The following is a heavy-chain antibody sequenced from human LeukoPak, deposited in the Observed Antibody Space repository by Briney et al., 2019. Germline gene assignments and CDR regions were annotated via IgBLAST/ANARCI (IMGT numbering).Heavy chain of an antibody. Sequence: GASVKVSCKASGYTFTGYYMHWVRQAPGQGLEWMGWINPNSGGTNYAQKFQGRITMTRDTSISTAYMELNRLRSDDTAVYYCAREEGAVAGSYYFDYWGQGTLVTVSS. J-gene: IGHJ4*02. CDR1: GYTFTGYY. CDR2: INPNSGGT. D-gene: IGHD6-19*01. V-gene: IGHV1-2*02. CDR3: AREEGAVAGSYYFDY.